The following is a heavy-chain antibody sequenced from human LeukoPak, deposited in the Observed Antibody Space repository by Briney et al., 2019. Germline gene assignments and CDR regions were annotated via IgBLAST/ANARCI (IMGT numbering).Heavy chain of an antibody. V-gene: IGHV5-51*01. CDR3: ARLTGGYSSGWSGGEY. CDR1: GYSFTSYW. Sequence: GESLKISCKGSGYSFTSYWIGWVRQLPGKGLEWMGIIYPGDSDTRYSPSFQGQVTISADKSISTVSLQWSSLTASDTAMYYCARLTGGYSSGWSGGEYWGQGTLVTVSS. J-gene: IGHJ4*02. D-gene: IGHD6-19*01. CDR2: IYPGDSDT.